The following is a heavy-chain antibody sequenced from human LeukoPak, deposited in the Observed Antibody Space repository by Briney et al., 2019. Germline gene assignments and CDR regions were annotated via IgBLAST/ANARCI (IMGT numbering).Heavy chain of an antibody. J-gene: IGHJ4*02. D-gene: IGHD6-13*01. CDR3: ARGRVRNLGYSSSWYRY. CDR2: IYYSGST. CDR1: GGSISSSSYY. V-gene: IGHV4-39*01. Sequence: PSETLSLTCTVSGGSISSSSYYWGWIRQPPGKGLEWIGSIYYSGSTYYNPSLKSRVTIFVDTSKNQFSLKLSSVTAADTAVYYCARGRVRNLGYSSSWYRYWGQGTLVTVSS.